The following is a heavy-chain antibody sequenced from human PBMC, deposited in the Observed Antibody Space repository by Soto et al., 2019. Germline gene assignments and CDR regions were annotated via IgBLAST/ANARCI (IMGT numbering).Heavy chain of an antibody. D-gene: IGHD2-21*02. CDR2: INSDGSST. CDR3: IRTSLVVTASTREDY. Sequence: EVQLVESGGGLVQPGESLRLSCAASGFTFSSYWMHWVRQAPGKGLVWVSRINSDGSSTSYVGSVKGRFTISRDNAKNTLYQQMNSLSAEDTDGYYCIRTSLVVTASTREDYWGQGTLITVSS. V-gene: IGHV3-74*01. J-gene: IGHJ4*02. CDR1: GFTFSSYW.